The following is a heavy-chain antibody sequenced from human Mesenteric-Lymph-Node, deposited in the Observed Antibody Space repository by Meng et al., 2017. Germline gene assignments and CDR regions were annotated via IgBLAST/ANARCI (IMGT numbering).Heavy chain of an antibody. CDR3: ARDLTYMTGYSTHQGYYFDY. CDR1: GFTFSSYA. J-gene: IGHJ4*02. CDR2: ISYDGSNK. D-gene: IGHD3-9*01. V-gene: IGHV3-30*01. Sequence: GGSLRLSCAASGFTFSSYAMHWVRQAPGKGLEWVAVISYDGSNKYYADSVKGRFTISRDNSKNTLYLQMNSLRAEDTAVYYCARDLTYMTGYSTHQGYYFDYWGQGTLVTVSS.